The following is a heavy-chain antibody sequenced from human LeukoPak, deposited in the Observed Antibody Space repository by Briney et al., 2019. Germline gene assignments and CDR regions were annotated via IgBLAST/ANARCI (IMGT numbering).Heavy chain of an antibody. V-gene: IGHV3-30*02. CDR1: GFNFNNFG. CDR2: ITFDGGNK. Sequence: GGSLRLSCAASGFNFNNFGMHWVRQAPGKGLERVAIITFDGGNKYYIDSVQGRFTISRDNSKNTVYLQMDSLRPEDTAVYYCAKDKSYGSGIDHWGQGALVTVSS. CDR3: AKDKSYGSGIDH. D-gene: IGHD5-24*01. J-gene: IGHJ4*02.